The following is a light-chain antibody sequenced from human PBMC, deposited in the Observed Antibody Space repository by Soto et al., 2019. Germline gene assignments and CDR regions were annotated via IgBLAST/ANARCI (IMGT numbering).Light chain of an antibody. V-gene: IGKV3-15*01. CDR2: GAS. CDR1: QSVNSN. J-gene: IGKJ1*01. Sequence: DIVMTQSPDSLAVSLGERATINCRASQSVNSNLAWYQQRPGQAPRLLIYGASNRATGISARFSGSGSGTEFTLTISSLQSEDFAVYYCQQYHSWPPRTFGQGTKVDIK. CDR3: QQYHSWPPRT.